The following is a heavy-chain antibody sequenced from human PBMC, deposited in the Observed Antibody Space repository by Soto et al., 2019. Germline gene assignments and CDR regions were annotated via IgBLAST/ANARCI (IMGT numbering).Heavy chain of an antibody. D-gene: IGHD3-22*01. CDR2: ISYSGNT. CDR1: GDSVTSGDYY. V-gene: IGHV4-30-4*01. J-gene: IGHJ4*02. CDR3: ARTHYSDRSGTDY. Sequence: SSETLSLTCSVSGDSVTSGDYYWTWVRQSPGKGLEWIGYISYSGNTAYNPSLSSRLTISLDTSKNQFSLNLSSVTAADTAVYYCARTHYSDRSGTDYWGQGTLVTVSS.